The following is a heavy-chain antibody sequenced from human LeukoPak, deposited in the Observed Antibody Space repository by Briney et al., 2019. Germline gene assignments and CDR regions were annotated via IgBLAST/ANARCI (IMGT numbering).Heavy chain of an antibody. V-gene: IGHV1-8*03. Sequence: GASVKVSCKASGYTFTSYDIDWVRQATGQGLEYMGWMNPNSGNTGYAQKFQGRVTLTRNTSISTAYMELSSLTSEDTAVYYCARGRGGSTSSFKYYWGQGTLVTVSS. CDR1: GYTFTSYD. CDR2: MNPNSGNT. D-gene: IGHD6-6*01. CDR3: ARGRGGSTSSFKYY. J-gene: IGHJ4*02.